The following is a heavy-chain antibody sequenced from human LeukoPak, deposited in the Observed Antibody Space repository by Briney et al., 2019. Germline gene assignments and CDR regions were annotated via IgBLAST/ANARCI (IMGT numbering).Heavy chain of an antibody. J-gene: IGHJ4*02. CDR3: AKDKLSGCSGTSCYSFDY. V-gene: IGHV3-23*01. CDR2: ISGSGGST. D-gene: IGHD2-2*01. Sequence: GGSLRLSCAASGFTFSSYAMSWVRQAPGKGLEWVSAISGSGGSTYYADSVKGRFTISRGNSKNTLYLQMNSLRAEDTAVYYCAKDKLSGCSGTSCYSFDYWGQETLVTVSS. CDR1: GFTFSSYA.